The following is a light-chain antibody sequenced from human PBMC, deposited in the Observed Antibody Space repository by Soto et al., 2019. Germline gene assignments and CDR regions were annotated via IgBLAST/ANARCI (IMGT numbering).Light chain of an antibody. CDR1: QSVSSSY. Sequence: EVLLTQSPXTXXXXAXXXATLSWXASQSVSSSYLAWYQQKPGQAPRLLIYDASKRATGIPARFSGSGSGTVFTLTINSLEPEDFAVYYCQQRNYWPITFGQGTRLEIK. V-gene: IGKV3D-20*02. CDR3: QQRNYWPIT. J-gene: IGKJ5*01. CDR2: DAS.